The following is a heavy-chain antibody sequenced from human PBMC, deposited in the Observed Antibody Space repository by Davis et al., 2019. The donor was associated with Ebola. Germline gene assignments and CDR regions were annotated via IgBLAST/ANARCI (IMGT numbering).Heavy chain of an antibody. CDR2: IYYSGST. V-gene: IGHV4-39*01. D-gene: IGHD2-8*01. J-gene: IGHJ5*02. Sequence: PSETLSLTCTVSGGSISSSSYYWGWIRQPPGKGLEWIGSIYYSGSTYYNPSLKSRVTISVDTSKNQFSLKLSSVTAADTAVYYCARGFNGNWFDPWGQGTLVTVSS. CDR1: GGSISSSSYY. CDR3: ARGFNGNWFDP.